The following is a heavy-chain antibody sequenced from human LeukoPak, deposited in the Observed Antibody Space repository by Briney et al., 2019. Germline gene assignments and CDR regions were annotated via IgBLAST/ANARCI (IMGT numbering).Heavy chain of an antibody. V-gene: IGHV4-59*01. CDR3: ARAHCSSTSCYSYYYYGMDV. Sequence: PSETLSLTFTVCGGSISSYYWSWVRQPPGKGLGWDGYIHYSGSTNYNPSLKSRVTISVDTSKNQFSLKLSSVTAADTAVYYCARAHCSSTSCYSYYYYGMDVWGQGTTVTVSS. J-gene: IGHJ6*02. CDR1: GGSISSYY. D-gene: IGHD2-2*01. CDR2: IHYSGST.